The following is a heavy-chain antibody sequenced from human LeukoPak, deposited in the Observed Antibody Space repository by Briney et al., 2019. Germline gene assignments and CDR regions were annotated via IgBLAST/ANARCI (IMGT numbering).Heavy chain of an antibody. Sequence: GESLKISCKGSGYSFTNYWIGWVRQMPGKGLEWMGIIYPGDSDTRYSPSFQGQVTISADNSISTAYLQWSSLKASDTAMYYCARPRIAAAGNVYYMDVWGKGTTVTVSS. CDR1: GYSFTNYW. CDR2: IYPGDSDT. J-gene: IGHJ6*03. V-gene: IGHV5-51*01. CDR3: ARPRIAAAGNVYYMDV. D-gene: IGHD6-13*01.